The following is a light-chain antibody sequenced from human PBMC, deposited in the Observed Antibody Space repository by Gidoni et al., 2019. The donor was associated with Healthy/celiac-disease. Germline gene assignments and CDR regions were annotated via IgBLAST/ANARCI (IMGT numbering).Light chain of an antibody. V-gene: IGKV4-1*01. J-gene: IGKJ5*01. CDR2: WAS. CDR3: QQYYSSIT. Sequence: DIFMTQSPDSLAVSLGERATINCTSSQSVLYSSNNKNYLAWYQQKPGQPPKLLIYWASTLESGVPDRFSGSGSGTYFTLTISSLQAEDVAVYYCQQYYSSITFGQGTRLEI. CDR1: QSVLYSSNNKNY.